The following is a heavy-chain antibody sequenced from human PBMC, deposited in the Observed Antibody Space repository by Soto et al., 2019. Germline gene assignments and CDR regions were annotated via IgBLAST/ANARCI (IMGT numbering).Heavy chain of an antibody. CDR2: IIPIFGTA. CDR3: ARDQGVVAATLNYYYYGMDV. V-gene: IGHV1-69*06. D-gene: IGHD2-15*01. CDR1: GGTFSSYA. Sequence: QVQLVQSGAEVKKPGSSVKVSCKASGGTFSSYAISWVRQAPGQGLEWMGGIIPIFGTANYAQKFQGRVTITADKSTSTAYMELSSLRSEDTAVYYCARDQGVVAATLNYYYYGMDVWGQGTTVTVSS. J-gene: IGHJ6*02.